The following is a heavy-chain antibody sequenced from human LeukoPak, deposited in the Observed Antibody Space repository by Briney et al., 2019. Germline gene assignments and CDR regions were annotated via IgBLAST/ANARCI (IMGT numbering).Heavy chain of an antibody. CDR2: TYYSGRT. Sequence: SETLSLTCTVSGGSISSYYWSWVRQPPGKGLEWIGYTYYSGRTNYNPSLKSRVTISVDTSKDQFSLKLRSVTAADTAVYYCARVVWGYSYGYYFDYWGQGTLVAVSS. CDR3: ARVVWGYSYGYYFDY. CDR1: GGSISSYY. D-gene: IGHD5-18*01. V-gene: IGHV4-59*01. J-gene: IGHJ4*02.